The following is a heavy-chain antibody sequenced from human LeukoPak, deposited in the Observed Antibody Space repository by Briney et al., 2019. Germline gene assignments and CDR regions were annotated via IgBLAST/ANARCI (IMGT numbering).Heavy chain of an antibody. CDR3: ARRGYYAVDV. CDR2: IYYSGST. CDR1: GRSLSFTDW. D-gene: IGHD3-10*01. V-gene: IGHV4-4*02. J-gene: IGHJ6*02. Sequence: SGTLTLTCDVSGRSLSFTDWLNWVRQTPGDGLEWIGEIYYSGSTKYNPSLKSRVSMSVDTSKNHFSLNLSSLTAADTAVYFCARRGYYAVDVWGQGISVIVSS.